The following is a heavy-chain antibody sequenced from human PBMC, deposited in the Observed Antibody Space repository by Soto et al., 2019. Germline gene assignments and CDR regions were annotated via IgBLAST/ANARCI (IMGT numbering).Heavy chain of an antibody. CDR2: TSIGGNT. V-gene: IGHV3-23*01. J-gene: IGHJ5*02. CDR3: AKDLRPGLVVPTKSGFDP. D-gene: IGHD3-10*01. Sequence: GGSLRLSCEASGFPFNTYAMTWFRQLPGMGLGWVSTTSIGGNTDFAESVRGRFSVSRDNSKNTLYLQMTNLRAEDAAIYFCAKDLRPGLVVPTKSGFDPWGQGTRVTVSS. CDR1: GFPFNTYA.